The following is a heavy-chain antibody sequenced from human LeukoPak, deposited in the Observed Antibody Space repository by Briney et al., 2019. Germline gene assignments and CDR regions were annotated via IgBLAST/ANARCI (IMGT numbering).Heavy chain of an antibody. CDR3: ARSPSRYCSGGSCPNWFDP. CDR1: GGSISSYY. D-gene: IGHD2-15*01. J-gene: IGHJ5*02. V-gene: IGHV4-59*01. Sequence: PSETLSLTCTVSGGSISSYYWSWIRQPPGKGLEWIGYIYYSGSTDYNPSLKSRVTISVDTSKNQFSLKLSSVTAADTAVYYCARSPSRYCSGGSCPNWFDPWGQGTLVTVSS. CDR2: IYYSGST.